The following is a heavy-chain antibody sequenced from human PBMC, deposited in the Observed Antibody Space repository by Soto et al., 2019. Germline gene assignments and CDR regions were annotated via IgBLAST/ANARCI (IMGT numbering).Heavy chain of an antibody. J-gene: IGHJ3*02. CDR2: ISAYNGNT. CDR1: GYTFTSYG. V-gene: IGHV1-18*01. Sequence: GASVKVSCKASGYTFTSYGISWVRQAPGQGLEWMGWISAYNGNTNYAQKLQGRVTMTTDTSTSTAYMELRSLRSDDTAVYYCARDRVVTAISDAFHIWGQGTMVTVSS. CDR3: ARDRVVTAISDAFHI. D-gene: IGHD2-21*02.